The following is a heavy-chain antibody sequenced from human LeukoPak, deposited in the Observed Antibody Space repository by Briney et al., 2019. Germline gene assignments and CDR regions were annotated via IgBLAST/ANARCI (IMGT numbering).Heavy chain of an antibody. CDR1: GGSISSYY. V-gene: IGHV4-59*01. CDR2: IYYSGST. Sequence: SETLSLTCTVSGGSISSYYWSWIRQPPGKGLEWIGYIYYSGSTNYNPSLKSRVTISVDTSKNQFSLKLSSVTAADTAVYYCARLRRFGELSYWGQGTLVTVSS. CDR3: ARLRRFGELSY. D-gene: IGHD3-10*01. J-gene: IGHJ4*02.